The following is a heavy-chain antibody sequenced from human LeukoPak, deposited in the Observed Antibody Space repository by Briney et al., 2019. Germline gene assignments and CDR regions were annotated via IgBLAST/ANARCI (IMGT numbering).Heavy chain of an antibody. Sequence: SGGSLRLSCAASGFTFRDYAMSWVRQAPGKGLEWVSAISGSGGSTYYADSVKDRFTISRDNSKNTLYLQMNSLRAEDTAVYYCAKGTGDYYTIDYWGQGTLVTVSS. CDR1: GFTFRDYA. V-gene: IGHV3-23*01. D-gene: IGHD2-21*02. CDR2: ISGSGGST. CDR3: AKGTGDYYTIDY. J-gene: IGHJ4*02.